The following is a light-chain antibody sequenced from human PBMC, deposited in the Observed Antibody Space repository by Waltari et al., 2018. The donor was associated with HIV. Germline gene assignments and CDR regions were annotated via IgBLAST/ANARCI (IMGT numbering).Light chain of an antibody. CDR1: SSDVGGYNY. CDR3: CSYAGSYTVV. J-gene: IGLJ2*01. CDR2: DVN. V-gene: IGLV2-11*01. Sequence: QSALTQPRPVSGSPGQSVTISCTGTSSDVGGYNYVSWYQQHPGKAPKLMIYDVNKRPSGVPDRFSGSKSGNTASLTISGLQAEDEADYYCCSYAGSYTVVFGGGTKLTVL.